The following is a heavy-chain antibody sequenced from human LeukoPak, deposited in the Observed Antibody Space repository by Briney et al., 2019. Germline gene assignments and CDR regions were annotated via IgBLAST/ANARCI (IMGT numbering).Heavy chain of an antibody. Sequence: SETLSLTCTVSGGSISSGGYYWSWIRQPPGKGLEWIGYIYHSGSTYYNPSLKSRVTISVDRSKNQFSLKLSSVTAADTAVYYCARDQVYSSSSGGLDYWGQVTLVTVSS. J-gene: IGHJ4*02. D-gene: IGHD6-6*01. V-gene: IGHV4-30-2*01. CDR2: IYHSGST. CDR1: GGSISSGGYY. CDR3: ARDQVYSSSSGGLDY.